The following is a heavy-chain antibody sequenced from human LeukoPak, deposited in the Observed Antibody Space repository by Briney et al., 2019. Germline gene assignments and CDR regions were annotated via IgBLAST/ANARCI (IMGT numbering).Heavy chain of an antibody. CDR1: GGTFSSYA. V-gene: IGHV1-69*06. Sequence: SVKVSCKASGGTFSSYAISWVRQAPGQGLEWMGGIIPIFGTANYAQKFQGRVTITADKSTSTAYMELSSLRSDDTAVYYCARDQSMCSGGSCYSGEASDYWGQGTLVTVSS. CDR2: IIPIFGTA. J-gene: IGHJ4*02. D-gene: IGHD2-15*01. CDR3: ARDQSMCSGGSCYSGEASDY.